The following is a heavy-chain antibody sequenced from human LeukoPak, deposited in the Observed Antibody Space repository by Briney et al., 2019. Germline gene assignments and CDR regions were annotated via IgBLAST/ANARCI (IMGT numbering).Heavy chain of an antibody. CDR1: GFTISSYA. D-gene: IGHD2-15*01. Sequence: PGGSLRLSCAASGFTISSYAMSWVRQAPGKGLEWVSAISGSGGSTYYADSVKGRFTISRDNSKNTLYLQMNSLRAEDTAVYYCAKRQDCSGGSCPNWFDPWGQGTLVTVSS. CDR2: ISGSGGST. J-gene: IGHJ5*02. CDR3: AKRQDCSGGSCPNWFDP. V-gene: IGHV3-23*01.